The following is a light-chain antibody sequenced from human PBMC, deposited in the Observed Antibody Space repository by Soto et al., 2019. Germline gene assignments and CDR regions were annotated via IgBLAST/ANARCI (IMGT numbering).Light chain of an antibody. V-gene: IGKV3-20*01. CDR1: QSIGNNY. CDR3: QQYAASPRT. J-gene: IGKJ1*01. Sequence: EIVLTQSPGTLSLSPRERATLSCRASQSIGNNYLAWYQHKPGQAPRLLIYGASNRAPGIPDRFSGSGSGTDFTLTIRRLEPEDSAIYYCQQYAASPRTFGQGTQVEVK. CDR2: GAS.